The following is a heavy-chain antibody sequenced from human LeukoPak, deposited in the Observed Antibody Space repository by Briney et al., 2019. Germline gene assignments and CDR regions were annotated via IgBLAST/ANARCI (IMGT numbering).Heavy chain of an antibody. CDR3: AREGGSRYFDFDWFDP. Sequence: ASVKVSCKASGGTFSSYAISWVRQAPGQGLEWMGRIIPIFGTANYAQKFQGRVTITTDEFTSTAYMELSSLRSEDTAVYYCAREGGSRYFDFDWFDPWGQGTLVTVSS. CDR1: GGTFSSYA. V-gene: IGHV1-69*05. D-gene: IGHD3-9*01. J-gene: IGHJ5*02. CDR2: IIPIFGTA.